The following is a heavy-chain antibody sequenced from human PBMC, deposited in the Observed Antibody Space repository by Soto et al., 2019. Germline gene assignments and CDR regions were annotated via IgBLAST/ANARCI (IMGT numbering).Heavy chain of an antibody. Sequence: PSETLSLTCTVSGDSISSGDYYWSWIRQPPGKGLEWIGYIYYSGRTYYNPSLKSRLTISLDTSKNHFSLKLSPVTAADTAVYYCARGRTHSSFDYWGLGTLVTVSS. CDR2: IYYSGRT. CDR3: ARGRTHSSFDY. V-gene: IGHV4-30-4*01. CDR1: GDSISSGDYY. J-gene: IGHJ4*02.